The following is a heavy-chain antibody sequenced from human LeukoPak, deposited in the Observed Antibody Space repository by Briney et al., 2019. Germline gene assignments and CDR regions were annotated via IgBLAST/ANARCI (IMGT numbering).Heavy chain of an antibody. CDR1: GGTFSSYT. V-gene: IGHV1-69*02. CDR2: IIPILGIA. Sequence: SVKVSCKASGGTFSSYTISWVRQAPGQGLEWMGRIIPILGIANYAQKFQGRVTITADKSTSTAYMELSSLRSEDTAVYYCARVEIVVAPGWLDPWGQGTLVTVSS. CDR3: ARVEIVVAPGWLDP. J-gene: IGHJ5*02. D-gene: IGHD2-2*01.